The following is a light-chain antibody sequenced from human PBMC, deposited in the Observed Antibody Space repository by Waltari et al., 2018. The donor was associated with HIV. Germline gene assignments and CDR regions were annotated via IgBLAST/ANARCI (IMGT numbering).Light chain of an antibody. CDR1: TGAVTSVHF. CDR2: DTS. Sequence: QAVVTQEPSLTVSPGGTVTLTCRSSTGAVTSVHFPYWFQQRPGQAPRTLIHDTSNKHSWTPARFSGSLLGGKAALTLSGVQPEDEAEYYCLLSYGGPRVFGGGTKLTVL. J-gene: IGLJ2*01. CDR3: LLSYGGPRV. V-gene: IGLV7-46*01.